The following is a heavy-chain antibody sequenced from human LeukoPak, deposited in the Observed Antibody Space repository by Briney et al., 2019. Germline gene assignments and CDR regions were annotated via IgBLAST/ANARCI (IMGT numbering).Heavy chain of an antibody. CDR1: GYSFTSYY. Sequence: ASVKVSCKASGYSFTSYYVHWVRQAPGQGLEWMGIINPGNGDTVYAQKFQGRVTMTRDTSTSTVYIELNSLTSDNTAVYYCTGFGEAHFDYLGPGTLGTGFS. D-gene: IGHD3-16*01. V-gene: IGHV1-46*01. CDR3: TGFGEAHFDY. CDR2: INPGNGDT. J-gene: IGHJ4*02.